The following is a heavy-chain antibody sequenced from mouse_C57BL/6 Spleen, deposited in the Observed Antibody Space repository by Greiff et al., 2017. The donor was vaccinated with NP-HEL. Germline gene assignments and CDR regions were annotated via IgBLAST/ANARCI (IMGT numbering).Heavy chain of an antibody. D-gene: IGHD4-1*02. CDR2: IDPETGGT. Sequence: VQGVESGAELVRPGASVTLSCKASGYTFTDYEMHWVKQTPVHGLEWIGAIDPETGGTAYNQKFKGKAILTADKSSSTAYMELRSLTSEDSAVYYCTSSNWDRFAYWGQGTLVTVSA. CDR3: TSSNWDRFAY. CDR1: GYTFTDYE. J-gene: IGHJ3*01. V-gene: IGHV1-15*01.